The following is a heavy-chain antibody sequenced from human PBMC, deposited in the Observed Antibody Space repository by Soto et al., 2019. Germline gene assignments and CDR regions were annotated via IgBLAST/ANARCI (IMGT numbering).Heavy chain of an antibody. J-gene: IGHJ6*02. CDR1: GGSISSYY. V-gene: IGHV4-4*07. D-gene: IGHD1-26*01. CDR3: ATAQIVGATSHYYYGMDV. CDR2: IYTSGST. Sequence: SETLSLTCTVSGGSISSYYWSWIRQPAGKGLEWIGRIYTSGSTNYNPSLKSRVTMSVDTSKNQFSLKLSSVTAADTAVYYCATAQIVGATSHYYYGMDVWGQGTTVTDS.